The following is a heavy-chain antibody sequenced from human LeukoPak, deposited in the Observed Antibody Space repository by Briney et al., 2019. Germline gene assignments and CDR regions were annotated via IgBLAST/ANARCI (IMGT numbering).Heavy chain of an antibody. Sequence: SETLPLTCTVSGGSISNGSYYWSWIRQPAGKGLEWIGRIYTSGSTYYNPSLKSRVTISVDTSKNQFSLKLSSVTAADTAVYYCARRAGNPYYYYYYMDVWGKGTTVTVSS. CDR2: IYTSGST. V-gene: IGHV4-61*02. CDR1: GGSISNGSYY. D-gene: IGHD1-14*01. J-gene: IGHJ6*03. CDR3: ARRAGNPYYYYYYMDV.